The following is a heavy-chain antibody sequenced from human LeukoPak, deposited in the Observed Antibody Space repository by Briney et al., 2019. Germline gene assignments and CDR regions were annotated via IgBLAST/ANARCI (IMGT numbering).Heavy chain of an antibody. V-gene: IGHV3-48*03. CDR3: ARVGYDFWSGLYYYYGMDV. D-gene: IGHD3-3*01. CDR2: ISSSGSTI. J-gene: IGHJ6*02. Sequence: GGSLRLSCAASGFTFSSYEMNWVRQAPGKGLEWVSYISSSGSTIYYADSVKGRFTISRDNVKNSLYLQMNSLRAEDTAVYYCARVGYDFWSGLYYYYGMDVWGQGTTVTVSS. CDR1: GFTFSSYE.